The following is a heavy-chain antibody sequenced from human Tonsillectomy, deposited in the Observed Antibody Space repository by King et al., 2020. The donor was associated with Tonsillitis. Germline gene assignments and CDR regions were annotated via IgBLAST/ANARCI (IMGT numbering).Heavy chain of an antibody. Sequence: VQLVESGGGLVQPGGSLRLSCAASGFTFSIYDISWVRQAPGKGLEWVSAISSSGDSTYYADSVKGRFTISRDNSKNTLYLQMNSLRAEDTAVYFCAKRRDYYYGMDVWGQGTTVTVSS. J-gene: IGHJ6*02. CDR3: AKRRDYYYGMDV. V-gene: IGHV3-23*04. CDR1: GFTFSIYD. CDR2: ISSSGDST.